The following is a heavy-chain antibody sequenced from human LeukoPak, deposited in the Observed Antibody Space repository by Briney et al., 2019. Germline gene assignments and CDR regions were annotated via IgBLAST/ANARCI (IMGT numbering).Heavy chain of an antibody. CDR1: GFTFSSYG. CDR2: IRYDGSNK. CDR3: AKVTGTTGRGCRRLLCASDAFDI. Sequence: SGGSLRLSCAASGFTFSSYGMHWVRQAPGKGLEWVAFIRYDGSNKYYADSVKGRFTISRDNSKNTLYLQMNSLRAEDTAVYYCAKVTGTTGRGCRRLLCASDAFDIWGQGTMVTVSS. J-gene: IGHJ3*02. V-gene: IGHV3-30*02. D-gene: IGHD1-1*01.